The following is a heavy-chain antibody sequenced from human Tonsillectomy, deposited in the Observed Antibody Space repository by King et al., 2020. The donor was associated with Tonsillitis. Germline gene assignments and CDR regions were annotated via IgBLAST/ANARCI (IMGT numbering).Heavy chain of an antibody. CDR1: GFTFSDHY. CDR2: ISDSGSTI. J-gene: IGHJ6*02. D-gene: IGHD3-10*01. V-gene: IGHV3-11*01. CDR3: ARARGVPQFDYYYGMDV. Sequence: VQLVESGGGFVKPGGSLRLSCAASGFTFSDHYMSWIRQAPGKGLEWVSYISDSGSTIYYADSVKGRFTISRDNAKNSLYLQLSSLRAEDTAVYYCARARGVPQFDYYYGMDVWGQGTTLTVSS.